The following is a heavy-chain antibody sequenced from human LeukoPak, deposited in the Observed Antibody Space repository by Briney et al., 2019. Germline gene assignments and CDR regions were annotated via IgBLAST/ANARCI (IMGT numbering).Heavy chain of an antibody. CDR3: ARDPYNGAYSEGYYYYYMDV. J-gene: IGHJ6*03. Sequence: GGSLRLSCAASGFTFDDYGMSWVRQAPGKGLEWVSGIHWNGGSTGYADSVKGRFTISRDNAKNSLYLQMNSLRVEDTAIYYCARDPYNGAYSEGYYYYYMDVWGKGTTVTVSS. V-gene: IGHV3-20*04. D-gene: IGHD1-1*01. CDR2: IHWNGGST. CDR1: GFTFDDYG.